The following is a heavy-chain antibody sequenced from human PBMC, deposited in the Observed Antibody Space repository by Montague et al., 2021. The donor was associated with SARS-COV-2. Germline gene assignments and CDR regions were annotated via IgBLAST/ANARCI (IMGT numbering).Heavy chain of an antibody. J-gene: IGHJ6*02. D-gene: IGHD6-19*01. Sequence: SETLSLTCTVSGGSISSYYWSWIRQPPGKGLEWIGYIYYSGSTNYNPSLKSRVTISVDTSKNQFSLKLSSVTAADTAVYYCARAIGSMYSSGWYYYYYGMDVWAKGPRSPSP. CDR3: ARAIGSMYSSGWYYYYYGMDV. CDR2: IYYSGST. CDR1: GGSISSYY. V-gene: IGHV4-59*01.